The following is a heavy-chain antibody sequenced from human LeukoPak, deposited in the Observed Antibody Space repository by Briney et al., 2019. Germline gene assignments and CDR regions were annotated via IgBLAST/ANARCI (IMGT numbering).Heavy chain of an antibody. V-gene: IGHV1-69*04. CDR2: IIPVNGVT. J-gene: IGHJ4*02. CDR1: GDTFNRFA. D-gene: IGHD5-24*01. CDR3: ARGHGYNRNYYLDY. Sequence: TVKVSCKTSGDTFNRFAVSWVRQAPGQRLEWMGRIIPVNGVTNFAQKFEGRVTITADKSTTTVFMELSSLTSEDTAMHYCARGHGYNRNYYLDYWGQGTLVTVSS.